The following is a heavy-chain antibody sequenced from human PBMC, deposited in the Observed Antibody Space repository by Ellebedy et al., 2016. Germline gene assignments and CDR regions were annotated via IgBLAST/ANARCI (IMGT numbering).Heavy chain of an antibody. CDR2: INHSGST. Sequence: SETLSLXXAVYGGSFSGYYWSWIRQPPGKGLEWIGEINHSGSTNYNPSLKSRVTISVDTSKNQFSLKLSSVTTADTAVYYCARAVGGWYPFDYWGQGTLVTVSS. CDR3: ARAVGGWYPFDY. D-gene: IGHD6-19*01. V-gene: IGHV4-34*01. CDR1: GGSFSGYY. J-gene: IGHJ4*02.